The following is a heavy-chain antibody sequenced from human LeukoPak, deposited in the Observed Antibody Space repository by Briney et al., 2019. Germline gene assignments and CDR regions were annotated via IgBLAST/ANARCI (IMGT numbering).Heavy chain of an antibody. J-gene: IGHJ4*02. CDR2: VSDNGGST. Sequence: PGGSLRLSCAASGFTFNSYAMSCVRQAPGKGLEWVSIVSDNGGSTYYAHSVKGRFTISRDNSKNTLHLQMNSLRAEDTAIYYCAGGSGYSRIDYWGQGALVTVSS. CDR3: AGGSGYSRIDY. CDR1: GFTFNSYA. D-gene: IGHD3-22*01. V-gene: IGHV3-23*01.